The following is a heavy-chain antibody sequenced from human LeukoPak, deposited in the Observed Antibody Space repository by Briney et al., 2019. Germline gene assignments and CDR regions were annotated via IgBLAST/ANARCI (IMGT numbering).Heavy chain of an antibody. CDR1: GGSISSGGYY. CDR2: IYYSGKS. Sequence: PSETLSLTCTVSGGSISSGGYYRSWFRQHQGKGLEWIGFIYYSGKSYYKPSLKSRVTISVDTSKNQFSLRLNSVTAADTAVYYCARDNEWFGIDYWGQGTLVTVSS. J-gene: IGHJ4*02. V-gene: IGHV4-31*03. D-gene: IGHD3-10*01. CDR3: ARDNEWFGIDY.